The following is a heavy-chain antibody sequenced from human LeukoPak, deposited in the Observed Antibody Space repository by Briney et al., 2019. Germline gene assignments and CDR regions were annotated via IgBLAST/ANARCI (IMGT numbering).Heavy chain of an antibody. V-gene: IGHV3-74*01. CDR3: TRGLPREVTLDY. CDR2: INTDGSST. CDR1: GFTFISYG. J-gene: IGHJ4*01. Sequence: GGSLRLSCAASGFTFISYGMQWVRQAPGKGLVWVSRINTDGSSTSYADSVKGRFTVSRDNAKNTVYLQVNSLRAEDTAVYFCTRGLPREVTLDYWGQGTLVTVSS. D-gene: IGHD2-21*02.